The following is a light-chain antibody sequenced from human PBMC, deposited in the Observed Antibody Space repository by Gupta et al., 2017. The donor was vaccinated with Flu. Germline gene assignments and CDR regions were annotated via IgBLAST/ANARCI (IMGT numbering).Light chain of an antibody. Sequence: QSVLTQQPSVSGAPGQRVTIPCTGRSSNIGAGYDVHWDQQLPGTAPKVLIYGNTNRPSGVPGRFSASKSGTSASLAITGLQTEDDADYYCQSFDKSLSGVVIGGGTKLTVL. V-gene: IGLV1-40*01. CDR2: GNT. CDR1: SSNIGAGYD. J-gene: IGLJ2*01. CDR3: QSFDKSLSGVV.